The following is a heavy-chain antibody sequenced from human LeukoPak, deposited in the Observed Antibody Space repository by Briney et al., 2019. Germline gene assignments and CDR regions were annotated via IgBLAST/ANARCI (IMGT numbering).Heavy chain of an antibody. CDR2: IVPVSGTT. CDR1: VGSFTTYI. Sequence: SVKVSCKASVGSFTTYIITWVRQAPGQGLEWMGRIVPVSGTTQYAQNFQGRVTITTDESASTAYMELNSLRPEDTAVYYCARELGSTGSSVYWGQGTLVTVSS. CDR3: ARELGSTGSSVY. J-gene: IGHJ4*02. D-gene: IGHD1-1*01. V-gene: IGHV1-69*05.